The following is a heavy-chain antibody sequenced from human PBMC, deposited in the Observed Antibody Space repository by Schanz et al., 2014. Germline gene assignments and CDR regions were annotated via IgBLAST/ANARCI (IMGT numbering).Heavy chain of an antibody. CDR1: GYTFTDYH. V-gene: IGHV1-2*06. Sequence: QVQLVQSGAEVKKPGASVKVSCKSSGYTFTDYHIHWVRQAPGQGLEYMGRINPNSGGTNFAQKFQGRVTMTRDTSISTAYMELTRLTSDDTAVYYCATPSSAEHYWGQGTLVTVSS. J-gene: IGHJ4*02. D-gene: IGHD1-26*01. CDR3: ATPSSAEHY. CDR2: INPNSGGT.